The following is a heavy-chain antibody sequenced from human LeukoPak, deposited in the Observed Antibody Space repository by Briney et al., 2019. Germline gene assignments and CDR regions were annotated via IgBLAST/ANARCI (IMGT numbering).Heavy chain of an antibody. CDR1: GVSFSGYY. V-gene: IGHV4-34*01. J-gene: IGHJ5*02. Sequence: SQTLSLTCAVYGVSFSGYYWCWIRQPPGKGLEWIGEINHSGSTNYNPSLKSRVTISVDTSKNQFSLKLSSVTAADTAVYYCARGPYHWFDPWGQGTLVTVSS. CDR2: INHSGST. CDR3: ARGPYHWFDP.